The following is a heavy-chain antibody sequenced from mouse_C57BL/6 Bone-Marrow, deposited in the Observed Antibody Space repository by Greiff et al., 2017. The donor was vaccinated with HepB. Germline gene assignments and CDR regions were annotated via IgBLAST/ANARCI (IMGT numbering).Heavy chain of an antibody. V-gene: IGHV5-17*01. CDR1: GFTFSDYG. CDR3: ARLPITTVVPLYAMDY. D-gene: IGHD1-1*01. CDR2: ISSGSSTI. Sequence: VQLKESGGGLVKPGGSLKLTCAASGFTFSDYGMHWVRQAPEKGLEWVAYISSGSSTIYYADTVKGRFIISRDTAKNTLFLQMTSLMSEDTAMYYCARLPITTVVPLYAMDYWGQGTSVTVSS. J-gene: IGHJ4*01.